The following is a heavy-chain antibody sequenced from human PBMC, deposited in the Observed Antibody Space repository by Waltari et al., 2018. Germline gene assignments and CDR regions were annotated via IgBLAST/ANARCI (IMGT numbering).Heavy chain of an antibody. CDR2: ISYNERNI. D-gene: IGHD3-22*01. J-gene: IGHJ6*02. V-gene: IGHV3-30*09. CDR1: AFTFSFDA. Sequence: QVQLVESGGGVVQPGRSLRLSCAASAFTFSFDAMHWVRQAPGKGLECVAVISYNERNIYYVDSVKGRFAISRDNSKKMLYLQMNSLRAEDTAVYYCARDYCDRTNCHGMDVWGQGTTVTVSS. CDR3: ARDYCDRTNCHGMDV.